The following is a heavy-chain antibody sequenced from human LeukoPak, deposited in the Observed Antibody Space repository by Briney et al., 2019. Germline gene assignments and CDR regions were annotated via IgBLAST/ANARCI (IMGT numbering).Heavy chain of an antibody. CDR2: IHTSGST. CDR1: GVSISSYY. CDR3: ASSYSSGPPFDP. V-gene: IGHV4-4*07. Sequence: SETLSLTCTVSGVSISSYYWSWIRQPAGKGLEWIGRIHTSGSTNYNPSLKSRVTISVDKSKNQFSLKLSSVTAADTAVYYCASSYSSGPPFDPWGQGTLVTVSS. D-gene: IGHD6-19*01. J-gene: IGHJ5*02.